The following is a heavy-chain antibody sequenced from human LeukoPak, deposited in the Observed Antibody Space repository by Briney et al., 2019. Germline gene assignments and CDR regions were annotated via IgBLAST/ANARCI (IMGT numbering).Heavy chain of an antibody. J-gene: IGHJ4*02. CDR1: GENFSTYH. Sequence: SETLSLTCAVYGENFSTYHYSWIRQSPGKGLEWIGEINHSGSTNYNPSLKSRVTISVDTSRNQFPLRLTSVTAADAAMYYCARPGLAYCGGDCYSTEGYYFDYWSQGTLVAVSS. V-gene: IGHV4-34*01. D-gene: IGHD2-21*01. CDR3: ARPGLAYCGGDCYSTEGYYFDY. CDR2: INHSGST.